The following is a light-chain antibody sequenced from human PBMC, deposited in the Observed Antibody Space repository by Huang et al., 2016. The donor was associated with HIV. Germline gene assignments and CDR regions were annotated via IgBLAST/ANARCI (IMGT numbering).Light chain of an antibody. V-gene: IGKV3-15*01. CDR1: HSVDSD. CDR3: QQYNDWPPLT. Sequence: EIEMTQSPATLSVSPGERATLSCRASHSVDSDLAWYQQKPGQAPRLLIYDASTRATGISAKFNGTGSGTECSLSITNLQSEDFAVYYCQQYNDWPPLTFGGGTKVEI. J-gene: IGKJ4*01. CDR2: DAS.